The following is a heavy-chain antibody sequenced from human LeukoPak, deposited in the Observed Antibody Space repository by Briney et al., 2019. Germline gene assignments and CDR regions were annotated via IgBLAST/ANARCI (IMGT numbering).Heavy chain of an antibody. CDR2: ISPSGDIT. D-gene: IGHD3-16*01. Sequence: PGGSLRLSCAASGFTFSSYGMNWVRQAPGKGLEWVSGISPSGDITYYVDSVKGRFTISRDNSKNTVYLEVSGLTAEDTAVYYCAKDDAWLRFGEWSQGTLVTVSS. CDR1: GFTFSSYG. J-gene: IGHJ4*02. CDR3: AKDDAWLRFGE. V-gene: IGHV3-23*01.